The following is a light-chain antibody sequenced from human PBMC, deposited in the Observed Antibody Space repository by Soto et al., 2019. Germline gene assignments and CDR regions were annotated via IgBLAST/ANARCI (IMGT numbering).Light chain of an antibody. CDR3: CSYAGNYTF. Sequence: QSALTQPRSVSGSPGQSVTISCTGTSNDVGGYDYVSWYQQYPGKAPTYILYDVTKRPSGVPDRFSGSKSGNTASLTISGLQAYDEADYYCCSYAGNYTFFGGGTKVNVL. CDR2: DVT. J-gene: IGLJ2*01. CDR1: SNDVGGYDY. V-gene: IGLV2-11*01.